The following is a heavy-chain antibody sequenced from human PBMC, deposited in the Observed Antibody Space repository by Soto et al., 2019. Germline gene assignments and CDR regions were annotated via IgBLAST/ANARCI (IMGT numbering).Heavy chain of an antibody. J-gene: IGHJ4*02. V-gene: IGHV4-4*02. CDR2: IYHSGST. Sequence: QVQLQESGPGLVKPSGTLSLTCAVSGGSISSNNWWHWVRQPPGKGLEWIGEIYHSGSTNYSPSLKSRVTMSVDQSKNQCSLSLSSVTAADTAVYYCARERGAGTYQGFDYWGQGTLVTVSS. D-gene: IGHD1-26*01. CDR1: GGSISSNNW. CDR3: ARERGAGTYQGFDY.